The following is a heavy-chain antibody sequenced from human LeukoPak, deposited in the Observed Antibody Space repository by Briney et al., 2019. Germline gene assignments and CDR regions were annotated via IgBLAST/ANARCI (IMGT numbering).Heavy chain of an antibody. Sequence: SETLSLTCAVYGGSFSGYYWSWIRQPPGKGLEWIGEINHSGSTNYNPSLKSRVTISVDTSKNQFSLKLSSVTAADTAVYYCARLAYCGGDCYWVDYWGQGTPVTVSS. J-gene: IGHJ4*02. CDR3: ARLAYCGGDCYWVDY. V-gene: IGHV4-34*01. CDR2: INHSGST. CDR1: GGSFSGYY. D-gene: IGHD2-21*02.